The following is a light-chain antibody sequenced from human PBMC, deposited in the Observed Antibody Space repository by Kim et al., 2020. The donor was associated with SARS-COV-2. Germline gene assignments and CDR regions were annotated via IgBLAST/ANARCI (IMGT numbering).Light chain of an antibody. CDR1: RSDVGGYNY. CDR3: NSYTSSTTLFV. V-gene: IGLV2-14*03. J-gene: IGLJ1*01. Sequence: QSITIACTGTRSDVGGYNYVSWYQQHPGKAPNLIIYDVSSRPSGISDRFSGSKSGNTASLTIYGLQVEDEADYYCNSYTSSTTLFVFGTGTKVTVL. CDR2: DVS.